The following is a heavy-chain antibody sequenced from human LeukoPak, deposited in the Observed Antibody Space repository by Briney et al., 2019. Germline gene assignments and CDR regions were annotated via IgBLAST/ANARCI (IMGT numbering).Heavy chain of an antibody. CDR3: AIGRGNYDFWSGYNWFDP. Sequence: GGSLRLSCAASGFMFTNYWMSWVRQAPGKGLEWVANIKQDGNEKYYVDSVKGRFTISRDNAKHSLYLQMNSLRAEDTAVYYCAIGRGNYDFWSGYNWFDPWGQGTLVTVSS. J-gene: IGHJ5*02. D-gene: IGHD3-3*01. V-gene: IGHV3-7*01. CDR2: IKQDGNEK. CDR1: GFMFTNYW.